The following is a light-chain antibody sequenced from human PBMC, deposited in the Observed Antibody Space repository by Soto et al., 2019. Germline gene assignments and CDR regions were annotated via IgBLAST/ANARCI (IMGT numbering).Light chain of an antibody. CDR1: QSVLYSSNNKNY. V-gene: IGKV4-1*01. J-gene: IGKJ4*01. Sequence: DIVMTQSPDSLAVSLGERATINCKSSQSVLYSSNNKNYLAWYQQEPGQPPKLLIYWASTRESGVPDRFRGSGSGTDFTLTISSLQAEDVAVYYCQQYYSTPLTFSGGTKVEIK. CDR2: WAS. CDR3: QQYYSTPLT.